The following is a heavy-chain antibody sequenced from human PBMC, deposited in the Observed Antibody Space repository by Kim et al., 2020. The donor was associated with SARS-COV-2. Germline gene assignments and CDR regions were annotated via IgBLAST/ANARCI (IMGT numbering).Heavy chain of an antibody. Sequence: GGSLRLSCAASGFTVSSNYMSWLRQAPGKGLEWLSVIYSGDKTYYVESVKGRLTISRDNSKNTLYPQMSSPRVEDTAVHYCVTNLAAAGVVWGQGTLVTV. CDR1: GFTVSSNY. CDR3: VTNLAAAGVV. V-gene: IGHV3-66*01. J-gene: IGHJ4*02. CDR2: IYSGDKT. D-gene: IGHD6-13*01.